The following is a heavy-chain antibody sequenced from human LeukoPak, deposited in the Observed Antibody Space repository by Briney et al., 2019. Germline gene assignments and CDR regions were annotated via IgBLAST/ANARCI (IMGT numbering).Heavy chain of an antibody. CDR3: AKDLVVVPDY. J-gene: IGHJ4*02. CDR1: GFTFSSYG. Sequence: GGSLRLSCAASGFTFSSYGMHWVRQAPGKGLEWVAVISYDGSNKYYAGSVKGRFTISRDNSKNTLYLQMNSLRAEDTAVYYCAKDLVVVPDYWGQGTLVTVSS. D-gene: IGHD2-21*01. V-gene: IGHV3-30*18. CDR2: ISYDGSNK.